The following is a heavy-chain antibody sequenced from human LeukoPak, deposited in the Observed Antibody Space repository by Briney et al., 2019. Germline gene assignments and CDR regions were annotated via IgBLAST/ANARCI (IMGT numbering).Heavy chain of an antibody. CDR1: GGSFSDYF. CDR2: INHSGRT. J-gene: IGHJ6*02. V-gene: IGHV4-34*01. Sequence: SETLSLTCAVYGGSFSDYFWGWIGQPPGKGLEWIGEINHSGRTYYNPSLKSRVTISVDTSKNQFSLNLSSVTAADTAVYYCARDVVVVPAAIHYGMDVWGQGTTVTVSS. D-gene: IGHD2-2*01. CDR3: ARDVVVVPAAIHYGMDV.